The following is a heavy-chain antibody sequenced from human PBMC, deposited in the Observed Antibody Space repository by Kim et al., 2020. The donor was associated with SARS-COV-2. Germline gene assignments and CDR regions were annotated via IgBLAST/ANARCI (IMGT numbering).Heavy chain of an antibody. CDR2: FYNSGST. Sequence: SETLSLTCSVSGDSISSYYWSWVRQPPGKGLEWIGYFYNSGSTDYNPSLKSRVTISGDTSKNQFSLKLRSMTVADTAVYYCARYTTAWSVFDFWGQGTLVTVSS. V-gene: IGHV4-59*08. J-gene: IGHJ4*02. CDR1: GDSISSYY. D-gene: IGHD3-16*02. CDR3: ARYTTAWSVFDF.